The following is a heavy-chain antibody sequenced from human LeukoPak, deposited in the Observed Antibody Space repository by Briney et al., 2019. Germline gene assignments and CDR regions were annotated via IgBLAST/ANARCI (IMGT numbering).Heavy chain of an antibody. J-gene: IGHJ4*02. D-gene: IGHD3-22*01. CDR2: ISGSGGST. CDR1: GFTFSSYA. Sequence: PGGSLRLSCAASGFTFSSYAMSWVRQAPGKGLEWVSAISGSGGSTYYADSVKGRFTISRDNSKNTLYLQMNSLRAEDTAVYYCAKDPLPPYYYDSSGTLVSDYWGQGTLVTVSS. V-gene: IGHV3-23*01. CDR3: AKDPLPPYYYDSSGTLVSDY.